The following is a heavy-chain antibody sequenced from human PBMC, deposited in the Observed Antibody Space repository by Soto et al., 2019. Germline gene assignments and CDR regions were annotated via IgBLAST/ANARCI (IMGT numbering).Heavy chain of an antibody. Sequence: ASVKVSCKASGYTFTSYAMHWVRQAPGQRLEWMRWINAGNGNTKYSQKFQGRVTITRDTSASTAYMELSSLRSEDTAVYYCARNRQAGYYGSGSYYNFALDYWGQGTLVTVSS. CDR1: GYTFTSYA. J-gene: IGHJ4*02. D-gene: IGHD3-10*01. CDR2: INAGNGNT. CDR3: ARNRQAGYYGSGSYYNFALDY. V-gene: IGHV1-3*01.